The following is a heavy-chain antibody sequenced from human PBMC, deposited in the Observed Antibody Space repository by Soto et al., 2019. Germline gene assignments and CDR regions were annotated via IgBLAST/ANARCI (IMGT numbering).Heavy chain of an antibody. CDR2: IYPGDSDT. CDR1: GYSFTTYW. Sequence: PVESLTTACKVSGYSFTTYWIGWVLQMPGKGLEWMGMIYPGDSDTRYSPSFQGQVTISADKSISTAYLQWRSLKASDTAMDYCARHDSDWGSGYWGQGTLVTVSS. CDR3: ARHDSDWGSGY. V-gene: IGHV5-51*01. D-gene: IGHD2-21*01. J-gene: IGHJ4*02.